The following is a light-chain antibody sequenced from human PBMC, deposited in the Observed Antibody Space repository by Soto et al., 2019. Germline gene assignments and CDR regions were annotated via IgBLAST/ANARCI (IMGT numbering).Light chain of an antibody. Sequence: QSALTQPASVSGSPGQSITISCTGTSSDVGGYNYVSWYQQHPGKARKLMIYEVTNRPSGVSNRFSGSKSGNTASLTISGLQGEDEADYYCGSYTTSRTLVLGTGTKVTVL. CDR1: SSDVGGYNY. V-gene: IGLV2-14*01. J-gene: IGLJ1*01. CDR3: GSYTTSRTLV. CDR2: EVT.